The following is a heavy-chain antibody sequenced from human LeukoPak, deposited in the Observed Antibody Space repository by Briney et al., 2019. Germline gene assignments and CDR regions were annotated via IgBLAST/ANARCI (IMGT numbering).Heavy chain of an antibody. CDR2: FDPEDGET. J-gene: IGHJ4*02. Sequence: GASVKVSCKVSGYTLTELSMHWVRQAPGKGLEWMGGFDPEDGETIYAQKFQGRVTMTEDTSTDTAYMELSSLRSEDTAMYYCATAGHYYGSGSYPYYFDYWGQGTLVTVSS. V-gene: IGHV1-24*01. CDR3: ATAGHYYGSGSYPYYFDY. CDR1: GYTLTELS. D-gene: IGHD3-10*01.